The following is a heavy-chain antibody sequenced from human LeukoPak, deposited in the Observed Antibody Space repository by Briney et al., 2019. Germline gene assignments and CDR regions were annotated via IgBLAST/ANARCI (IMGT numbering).Heavy chain of an antibody. J-gene: IGHJ3*02. CDR2: ISAYNGNT. Sequence: GASVKVSCKASGYTFTSYGISWVRQAPGQGLEWMGWISAYNGNTNYAQKLQGRVTMTTDTSTSTAYMELRSLRSDDTAVYYCARDWGQYYYDSSGYSNAFDIWGQGTMVTVSS. CDR3: ARDWGQYYYDSSGYSNAFDI. D-gene: IGHD3-22*01. V-gene: IGHV1-18*01. CDR1: GYTFTSYG.